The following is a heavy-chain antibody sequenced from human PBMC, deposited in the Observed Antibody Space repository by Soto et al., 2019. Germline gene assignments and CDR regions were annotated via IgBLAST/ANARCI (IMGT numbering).Heavy chain of an antibody. CDR3: ARVFSRCYYYYGMDV. J-gene: IGHJ6*02. D-gene: IGHD4-17*01. V-gene: IGHV1-2*04. CDR2: INPNSGGT. CDR1: GYTFTGYY. Sequence: ASVKVSCKASGYTFTGYYMHWVRQAPGQGLEWMGWINPNSGGTNYAQKFQGWVTMTRDTSISTAYMELSRLRSDDTAVYYCARVFSRCYYYYGMDVWGQGTTVTVS.